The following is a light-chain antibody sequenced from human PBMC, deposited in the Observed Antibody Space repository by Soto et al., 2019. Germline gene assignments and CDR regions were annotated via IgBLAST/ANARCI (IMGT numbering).Light chain of an antibody. V-gene: IGKV4-1*01. Sequence: IVMRQSPDSLAVPLGERATINCKSSQSVFSRANGMNYIAWYQQKPGQPPKLLIYWASTREAGVPDRFRGSGSQTDFTLTISNLQAEDVAVYYCQHYLEIPRTVGGGTKVDSK. CDR3: QHYLEIPRT. CDR1: QSVFSRANGMNY. CDR2: WAS. J-gene: IGKJ4*01.